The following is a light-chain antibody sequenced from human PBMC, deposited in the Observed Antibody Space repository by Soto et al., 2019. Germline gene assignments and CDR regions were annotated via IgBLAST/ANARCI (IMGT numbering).Light chain of an antibody. CDR3: QQYGSSPIT. J-gene: IGKJ5*01. Sequence: EIVMPQSPAPLSVSPGDRATLSCMASQSVDNDLAWYQQKPGQPPRLLIYDASTRATGIPARFSGSQSGTEFTLTISRLEPEDFAVYYCQQYGSSPITFGQGTRLEIK. CDR2: DAS. CDR1: QSVDND. V-gene: IGKV3D-15*01.